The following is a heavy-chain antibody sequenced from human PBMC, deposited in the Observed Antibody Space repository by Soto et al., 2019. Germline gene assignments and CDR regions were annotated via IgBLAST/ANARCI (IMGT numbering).Heavy chain of an antibody. CDR3: ARGFGSGGPNWFDP. V-gene: IGHV3-23*01. J-gene: IGHJ5*02. CDR2: ISGSGET. Sequence: VQLLESGGDLVQPGGSLRLSCAASGFTLSSYGMNWLRQAPGKGLEWVSEISGSGETFYADSVKGRFGISRDNSKNTLHLQLSSLRAEDTAVYYCARGFGSGGPNWFDPWGQGTLVTVSS. D-gene: IGHD2-15*01. CDR1: GFTLSSYG.